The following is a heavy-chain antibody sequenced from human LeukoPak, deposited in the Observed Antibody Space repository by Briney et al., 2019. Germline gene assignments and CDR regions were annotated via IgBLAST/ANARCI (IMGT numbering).Heavy chain of an antibody. CDR1: GGSISSSSYY. J-gene: IGHJ4*02. CDR3: ARSGQGAAGVDY. CDR2: ICYSGST. V-gene: IGHV4-39*01. D-gene: IGHD6-13*01. Sequence: SETLSLTCTVSGGSISSSSYYWGWIRQPPGKGLEWIGSICYSGSTYYNPSLKSRVTISVDTSKNQFSLKLSSVTAADTAVYYCARSGQGAAGVDYWGQGTLVTVSS.